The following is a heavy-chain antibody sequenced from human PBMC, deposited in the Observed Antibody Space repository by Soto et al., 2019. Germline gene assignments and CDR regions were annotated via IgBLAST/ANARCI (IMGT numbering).Heavy chain of an antibody. CDR1: GGSISNYY. Sequence: PSETLSLTCTVSGGSISNYYWSWIRQPPWKGLEWIGHIFYSGSTNYNPALKSRVTISVDTSKNQFSLKLSSVTAADTGVYYCARDSGYNYGYFRWFDPWGQGTLVTVYS. V-gene: IGHV4-59*01. D-gene: IGHD5-18*01. J-gene: IGHJ5*02. CDR3: ARDSGYNYGYFRWFDP. CDR2: IFYSGST.